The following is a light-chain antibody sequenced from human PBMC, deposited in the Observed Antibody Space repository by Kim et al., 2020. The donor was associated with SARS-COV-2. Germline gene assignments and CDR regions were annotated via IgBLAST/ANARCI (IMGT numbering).Light chain of an antibody. J-gene: IGLJ3*02. CDR3: VAWDDSLNGPV. V-gene: IGLV1-44*01. Sequence: GQRVTISCSGSSSNIGRNNVNWYQQLSGTAPKLLIYSVNQRPSGVPDRFSGSKSGTSASLAISGLQSEDEADYYCVAWDDSLNGPVFGGGTQLTVL. CDR1: SSNIGRNN. CDR2: SVN.